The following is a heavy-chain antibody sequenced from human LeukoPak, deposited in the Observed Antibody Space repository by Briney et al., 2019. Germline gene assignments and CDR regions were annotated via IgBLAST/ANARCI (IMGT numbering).Heavy chain of an antibody. CDR1: GYTFTGHY. CDR2: INPNSGGT. CDR3: ARVGGGYDSSGYYFDY. J-gene: IGHJ4*02. Sequence: ASVKVSCKASGYTFTGHYMHWVRQAPGQGLEWMGWINPNSGGTNYAQKFQGRVTMTRDTSISTAYMELSRLRSDDTAVYYCARVGGGYDSSGYYFDYWGQGTLVTVSS. D-gene: IGHD3-22*01. V-gene: IGHV1-2*02.